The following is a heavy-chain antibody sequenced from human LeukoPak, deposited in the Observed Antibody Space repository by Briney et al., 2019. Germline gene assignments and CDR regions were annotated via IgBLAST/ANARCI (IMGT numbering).Heavy chain of an antibody. D-gene: IGHD3-10*01. Sequence: GGSLRLSCAASGFTFSNAWMSWVRQAPGKGLEWVGRIKSKTDGGTTDYAAPVKGRFTISRDDSKNTLYLQMNSLKTEDTAVYYCTTVKGVMFRASMDAFDIGAKGKMVTV. CDR2: IKSKTDGGTT. V-gene: IGHV3-15*01. J-gene: IGHJ3*02. CDR3: TTVKGVMFRASMDAFDI. CDR1: GFTFSNAW.